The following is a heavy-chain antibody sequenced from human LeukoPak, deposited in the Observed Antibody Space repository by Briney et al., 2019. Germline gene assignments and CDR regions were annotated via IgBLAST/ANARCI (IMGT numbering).Heavy chain of an antibody. CDR1: GFTFSWYA. CDR3: AKNEYGGREYYYYYYGMDV. J-gene: IGHJ6*02. Sequence: QSGESLRLSCATSGFTFSWYAMTWVRLAPGKGLEWVSTISDGGDTTYYADSVKGRFTISRDNSKNTLYLQMNSLRAEDTAVYYCAKNEYGGREYYYYYYGMDVWGQGTTVTVSS. CDR2: ISDGGDTT. D-gene: IGHD4-23*01. V-gene: IGHV3-23*01.